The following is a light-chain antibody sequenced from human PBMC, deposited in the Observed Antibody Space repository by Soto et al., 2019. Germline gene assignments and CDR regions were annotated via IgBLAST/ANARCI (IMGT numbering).Light chain of an antibody. CDR2: DAS. J-gene: IGKJ4*01. CDR3: QQRSNWPLT. V-gene: IGKV3-11*01. Sequence: EIVLTQSPATLSLSPGERATLSCRASQSVSSSLAWYQQKPGQAPRLLIYDASNRATGIPARFSGSGSGTDFALTISSLEPADFAFYYCQQRSNWPLTFGGGTKVGI. CDR1: QSVSSS.